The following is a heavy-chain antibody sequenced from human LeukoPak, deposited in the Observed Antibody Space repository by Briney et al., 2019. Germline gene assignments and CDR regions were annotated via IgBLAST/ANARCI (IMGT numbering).Heavy chain of an antibody. V-gene: IGHV4-30-2*01. Sequence: SETLSLTCAVSGGSISSGGYSWSWIRQPPGKGLGWIGYIYHSGSTYYNPSLKSRVTISVDRSKNQFSLKLSSVTAADTAVYYCARGTTYCSGGSCYSAYYFDYWGQGTLVTVSS. J-gene: IGHJ4*02. CDR2: IYHSGST. CDR1: GGSISSGGYS. CDR3: ARGTTYCSGGSCYSAYYFDY. D-gene: IGHD2-15*01.